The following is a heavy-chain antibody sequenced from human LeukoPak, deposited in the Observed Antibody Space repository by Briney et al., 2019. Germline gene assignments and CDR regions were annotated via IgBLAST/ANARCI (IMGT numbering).Heavy chain of an antibody. V-gene: IGHV3-21*01. CDR1: GFTFSSYS. CDR3: ARLLGYYFYYGMDV. D-gene: IGHD1-26*01. CDR2: ISGSSNYI. Sequence: PGGSLRLSCAASGFTFSSYSMNWVRQAPGKGLEWVSFISGSSNYIYYADSVKGRFTISRDNAKNSLYLQVNSLRAEDTAVYHCARLLGYYFYYGMDVWGQGTTVTVSS. J-gene: IGHJ6*02.